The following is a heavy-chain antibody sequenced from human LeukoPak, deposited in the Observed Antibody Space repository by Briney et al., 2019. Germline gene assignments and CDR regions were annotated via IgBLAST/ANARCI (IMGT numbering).Heavy chain of an antibody. J-gene: IGHJ4*02. V-gene: IGHV4-59*01. Sequence: SETLSLTCTVSGGSISSYYWSWIRQPPGKGLEWIGYIYYSGSANYNPSLKSRVTISVDTSKNQFSLKLSSVTAADTAVYYCATGQDYYDSSGYFDYWGQGTLVTVSS. CDR3: ATGQDYYDSSGYFDY. CDR2: IYYSGSA. D-gene: IGHD3-22*01. CDR1: GGSISSYY.